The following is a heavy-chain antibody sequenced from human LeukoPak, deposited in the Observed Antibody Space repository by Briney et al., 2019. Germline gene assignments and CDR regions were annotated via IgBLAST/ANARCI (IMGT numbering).Heavy chain of an antibody. Sequence: PGGSLRLSCAASGFTFSSYSMNWVRQAPGKGLEWVSSISSSSSYIYYADSVKGRFTISRDNAKNSLYLQMNSLRAEDTAVYYCARDLRTVYYFDYWGQGTLVTVSS. J-gene: IGHJ4*02. CDR3: ARDLRTVYYFDY. CDR1: GFTFSSYS. D-gene: IGHD2-8*02. CDR2: ISSSSSYI. V-gene: IGHV3-21*01.